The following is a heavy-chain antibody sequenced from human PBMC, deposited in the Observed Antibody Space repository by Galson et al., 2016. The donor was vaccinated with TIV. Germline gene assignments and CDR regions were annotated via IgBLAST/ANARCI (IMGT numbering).Heavy chain of an antibody. CDR3: ARTHDIALSPFDI. CDR1: GFTFNTYW. V-gene: IGHV3-74*01. CDR2: INSDGSTI. J-gene: IGHJ3*02. D-gene: IGHD5-12*01. Sequence: SLRLSCAASGFTFNTYWMHWVRQAPGKGLVWVSRINSDGSTISYVDSVKGRLTISRDNAKKTLYLQMNSLRAEDTALYYCARTHDIALSPFDIWGQGTMVAVSS.